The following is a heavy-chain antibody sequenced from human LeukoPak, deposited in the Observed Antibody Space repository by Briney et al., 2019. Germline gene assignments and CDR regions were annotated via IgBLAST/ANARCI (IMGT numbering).Heavy chain of an antibody. V-gene: IGHV4-31*03. CDR3: ARDIVVVVAAPPQPYYYYYGMDV. D-gene: IGHD2-15*01. CDR1: GGSISSGGYY. Sequence: PSETLSLTCTVSGGSISSGGYYWSWIRQHPGKGLEWIGYIYYSGSTYYNPSLKSRVTISVDTSRNQFSLKLSSVTAADTAVYYCARDIVVVVAAPPQPYYYYYGMDVWGQGTTVTVSS. J-gene: IGHJ6*02. CDR2: IYYSGST.